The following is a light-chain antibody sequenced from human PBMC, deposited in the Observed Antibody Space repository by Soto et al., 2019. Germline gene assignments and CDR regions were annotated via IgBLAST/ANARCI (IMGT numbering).Light chain of an antibody. Sequence: EIVLTQSPGTLSLSPGERATLSCRASQSVGSNYLAWYQQKPGQAPRPLIFGASSRATGIPDRFSGSWSGTDFTLTISRLEPEDFAVYYCQQYTTSPFSFGPGTKVDIK. V-gene: IGKV3-20*01. CDR1: QSVGSNY. CDR3: QQYTTSPFS. CDR2: GAS. J-gene: IGKJ3*01.